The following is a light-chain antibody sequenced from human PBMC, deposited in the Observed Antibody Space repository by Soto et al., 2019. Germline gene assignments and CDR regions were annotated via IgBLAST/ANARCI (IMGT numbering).Light chain of an antibody. CDR3: QQYGSSPTT. CDR2: GAS. Sequence: EIVLTQSPGTLSLSPGERATLSCRASQSVSSNLAWYQQKPGQAPRLLIYGASGRATGIPDRFSGSGSGTDFTLTISRLEPEDFAVYYCQQYGSSPTTFGHGTKVDIK. J-gene: IGKJ1*01. V-gene: IGKV3-20*01. CDR1: QSVSSN.